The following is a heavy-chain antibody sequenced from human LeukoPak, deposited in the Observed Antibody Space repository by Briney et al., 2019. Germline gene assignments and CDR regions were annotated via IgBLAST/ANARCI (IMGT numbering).Heavy chain of an antibody. J-gene: IGHJ4*02. D-gene: IGHD3-9*01. CDR3: ARDESVLRYFDWLAGALDY. CDR2: ISSSGSTI. CDR1: GFTFSKYG. V-gene: IGHV3-48*04. Sequence: GGSLRLSCVASGFTFSKYGMHWVRQAPGKGLEWVSYISSSGSTIYYADSVKGRFTISRDNAKNSLYLQMNSLRAEDTAVYYCARDESVLRYFDWLAGALDYWGQGTLVTVSS.